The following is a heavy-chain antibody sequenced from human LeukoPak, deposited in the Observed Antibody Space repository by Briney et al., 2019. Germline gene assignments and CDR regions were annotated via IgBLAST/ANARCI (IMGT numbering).Heavy chain of an antibody. Sequence: SGGSLRLSCAASGFTFSRNGMTWVRQAPGKGLEWVSAISGSGGSTYYADSVKGRFTISRDNSKNTLYLQMNSLRAEDTAVYYCASRDYYDSSGYNDAFDIWGQGTMVTVSS. CDR1: GFTFSRNG. V-gene: IGHV3-23*01. CDR3: ASRDYYDSSGYNDAFDI. J-gene: IGHJ3*02. D-gene: IGHD3-22*01. CDR2: ISGSGGST.